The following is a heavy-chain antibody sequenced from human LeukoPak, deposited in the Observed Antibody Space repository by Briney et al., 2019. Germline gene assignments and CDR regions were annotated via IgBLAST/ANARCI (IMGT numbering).Heavy chain of an antibody. CDR2: LSGSGVST. Sequence: GGSLRLSCAASGFTFSTYAMTWVRQAPGKGLEWVSTLSGSGVSTYYADSVKGRFTISRDNAKNSLYLQMSSLRVEDTAVYYCARGPAGDPFDHWGQGTLVTVSS. J-gene: IGHJ4*02. CDR1: GFTFSTYA. CDR3: ARGPAGDPFDH. D-gene: IGHD3-16*01. V-gene: IGHV3-23*01.